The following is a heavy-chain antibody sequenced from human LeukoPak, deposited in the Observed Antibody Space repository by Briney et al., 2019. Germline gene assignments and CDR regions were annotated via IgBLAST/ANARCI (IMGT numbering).Heavy chain of an antibody. J-gene: IGHJ4*02. CDR1: GLTVSNHW. D-gene: IGHD3-16*01. CDR2: ISGNGDIT. CDR3: AKVTGGDMITYGGLDY. V-gene: IGHV3-23*01. Sequence: GGSLRLSCVASGLTVSNHWMSLVRQAPGKGLEWVSAISGNGDITYYTDSVKGRFTISRDNSKNTLYLQMNSLRAEDTAVYYCAKVTGGDMITYGGLDYWGREPRSPSP.